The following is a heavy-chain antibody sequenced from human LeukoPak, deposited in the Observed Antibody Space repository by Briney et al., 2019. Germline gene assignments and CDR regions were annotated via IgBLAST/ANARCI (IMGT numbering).Heavy chain of an antibody. J-gene: IGHJ4*02. CDR2: FNPGGGST. CDR1: GYTFTNYY. D-gene: IGHD1-26*01. Sequence: EASVKVSCKASGYTFTNYYIHWVRQAPGQGLEWMGIFNPGGGSTNYAQKFQGRVTMTRDMSTSTVYMGLSSLRSEDTAVYYCARRRGGSYEAFDYWGQGTLVTVSS. CDR3: ARRRGGSYEAFDY. V-gene: IGHV1-46*01.